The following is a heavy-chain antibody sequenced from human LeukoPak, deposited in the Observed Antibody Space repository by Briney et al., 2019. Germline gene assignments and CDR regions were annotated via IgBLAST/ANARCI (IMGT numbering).Heavy chain of an antibody. CDR3: ATAHYYGSGSYN. CDR2: INHSGST. CDR1: GGSVSSYY. J-gene: IGHJ4*02. V-gene: IGHV4-34*01. D-gene: IGHD3-10*01. Sequence: PSETLSLTCTVSGGSVSSYYWSWIRQPPGKGLEWIGEINHSGSTNYNPSLKSRVTISVDTSKNQFSLKLSSVTAADTAVYYCATAHYYGSGSYNWGQGTLVTVSS.